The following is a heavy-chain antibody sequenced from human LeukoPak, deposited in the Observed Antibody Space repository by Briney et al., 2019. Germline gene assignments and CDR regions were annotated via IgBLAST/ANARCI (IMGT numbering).Heavy chain of an antibody. CDR3: ARGRTSTMIVVVNTLLDY. CDR2: ISYDGSNK. V-gene: IGHV3-30*03. Sequence: GGSLRLSCAASGFTFSSYGMHWVRQAPGKGLEWVAVISYDGSNKYYADSVKGRFTISRDNSKNTLYLQMNSLRAEDTAVYYCARGRTSTMIVVVNTLLDYWGQGALVTVSS. CDR1: GFTFSSYG. J-gene: IGHJ4*02. D-gene: IGHD3-22*01.